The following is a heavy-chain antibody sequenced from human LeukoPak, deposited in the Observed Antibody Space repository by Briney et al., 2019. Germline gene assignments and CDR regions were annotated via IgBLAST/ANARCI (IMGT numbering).Heavy chain of an antibody. CDR1: GFTFSSYV. CDR3: ARDSDWAFDN. J-gene: IGHJ4*02. D-gene: IGHD2-21*02. CDR2: INHNAETI. V-gene: IGHV3-48*02. Sequence: GGSLRLSCAASGFTFSSYVMSWVRQAPGKGLEWVSYINHNAETIYYPDSVKGRFTISRDNAKNVLYLQMNRLGDGDTAVYYCARDSDWAFDNWGQGTLVTVSS.